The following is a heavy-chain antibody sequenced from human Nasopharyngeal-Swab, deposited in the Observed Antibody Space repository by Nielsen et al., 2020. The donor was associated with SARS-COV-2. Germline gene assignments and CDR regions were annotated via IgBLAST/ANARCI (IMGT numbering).Heavy chain of an antibody. J-gene: IGHJ6*03. V-gene: IGHV1-69*06. CDR1: GGTFSSYA. CDR3: ARVVGYYGSGRNGYMDV. D-gene: IGHD3-10*01. Sequence: SVNVSCKASGGTFSSYAISWVRQAPGQGLEWMGGIFPIFGTANYAQKFQGRVTITADKSTSTAYMELSSLRSEDTAVYYCARVVGYYGSGRNGYMDVWGKGTTVTVSS. CDR2: IFPIFGTA.